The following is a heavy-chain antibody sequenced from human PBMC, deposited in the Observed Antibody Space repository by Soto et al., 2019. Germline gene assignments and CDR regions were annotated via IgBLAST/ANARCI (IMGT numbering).Heavy chain of an antibody. D-gene: IGHD6-19*01. CDR1: GASISSSSYY. J-gene: IGHJ5*02. Sequence: QLQLQESGPGLVKPSETLSLTCTVSGASISSSSYYWGWIRQPPGKGLEYIGNIYYSGSTYYNPSLKSRVIISVDTSKNHFSLKLSSVTAADRAVYYCASPIGQWLVSWGQGTLVTVSS. CDR2: IYYSGST. CDR3: ASPIGQWLVS. V-gene: IGHV4-39*02.